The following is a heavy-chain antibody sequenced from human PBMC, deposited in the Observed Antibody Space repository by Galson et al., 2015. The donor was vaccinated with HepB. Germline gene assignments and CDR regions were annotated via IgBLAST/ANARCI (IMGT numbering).Heavy chain of an antibody. CDR3: AREDNYDGMDV. CDR2: IKQDGSDT. V-gene: IGHV3-7*01. CDR1: GFTSSSYW. J-gene: IGHJ6*02. Sequence: SLRLSCAASGFTSSSYWMSWVRQVPGKGLEWVANIKQDGSDTKYVDSVKGRFTIFRDNAKNSLYLQMNSLRVEDTAVYYCAREDNYDGMDVWDQGTTVTVSS.